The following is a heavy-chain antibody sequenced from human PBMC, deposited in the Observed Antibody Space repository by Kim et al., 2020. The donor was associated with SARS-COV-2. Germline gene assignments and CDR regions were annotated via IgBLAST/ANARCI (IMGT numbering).Heavy chain of an antibody. CDR2: IYTSGNT. CDR3: ARGFKAQGANNFDY. Sequence: SETLSLTCTVSGGSISGYYWTWIRQPAGKGLEWIGRIYTSGNTTNNPSSESGVTMSVETSKTKFPLEWTLVTAADTAVYYWARGFKAQGANNFDYWGQGT. CDR1: GGSISGYY. J-gene: IGHJ4*02. V-gene: IGHV4-4*07.